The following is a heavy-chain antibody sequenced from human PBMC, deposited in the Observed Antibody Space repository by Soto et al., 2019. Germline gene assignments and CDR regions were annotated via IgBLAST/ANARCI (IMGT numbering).Heavy chain of an antibody. D-gene: IGHD2-21*01. CDR3: ARLVGNSWFDS. J-gene: IGHJ5*01. Sequence: PSQTLSLTCAISGDSVSTNRATWNSIRQSTSRGLEWLGRTYYRSKWYDSYAVSLKARMAISPDTSKNQFSLQLNSVSPEDTAVYYCARLVGNSWFDSWGQGTLVTVSS. CDR2: TYYRSKWYD. CDR1: GDSVSTNRAT. V-gene: IGHV6-1*01.